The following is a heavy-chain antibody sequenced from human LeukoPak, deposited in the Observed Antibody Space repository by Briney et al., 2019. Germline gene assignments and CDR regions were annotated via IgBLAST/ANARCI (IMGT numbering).Heavy chain of an antibody. J-gene: IGHJ4*02. CDR2: IYHSGST. D-gene: IGHD6-19*01. CDR3: ARLGSGWYSDY. Sequence: PSETLSLTCTVSGYSISSGYYWGWIRQPPGKGLEWIGSIYHSGSTYYNPSLKSRVTISVDTSKNQFSLKLSSVTAADTAVYYCARLGSGWYSDYWGQGTLVTVSS. V-gene: IGHV4-38-2*02. CDR1: GYSISSGYY.